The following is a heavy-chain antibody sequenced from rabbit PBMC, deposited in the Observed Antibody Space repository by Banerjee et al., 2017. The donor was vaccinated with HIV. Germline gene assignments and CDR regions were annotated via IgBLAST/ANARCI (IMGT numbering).Heavy chain of an antibody. CDR1: GFSFNNKYV. J-gene: IGHJ6*01. Sequence: QEQLEESGGDLVKPEGSLTLTCTASGFSFNNKYVMCWVRQAPGKGLEWIGCIYTGNGKTYYASWAKGRFTISKTSSTTVTLQMTSLTAADTATYFCARCGGYAGYAYDLWGPGTLVTVS. CDR3: ARCGGYAGYAYDL. V-gene: IGHV1S45*01. D-gene: IGHD6-1*01. CDR2: IYTGNGKT.